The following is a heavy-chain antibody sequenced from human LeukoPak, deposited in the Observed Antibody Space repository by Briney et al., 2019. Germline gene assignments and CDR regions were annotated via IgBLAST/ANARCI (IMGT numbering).Heavy chain of an antibody. Sequence: PGDSLRLSCAASGFTFSNYAMHWVRQAPGKGLEWVALIWYAGNNKYYTDSVKGRFTISRDNSKNTLNLQMNSLRAEDTAVYYCARESSGGTYSFDYWGQGTLVTVSS. J-gene: IGHJ4*02. D-gene: IGHD3-10*01. V-gene: IGHV3-33*01. CDR2: IWYAGNNK. CDR3: ARESSGGTYSFDY. CDR1: GFTFSNYA.